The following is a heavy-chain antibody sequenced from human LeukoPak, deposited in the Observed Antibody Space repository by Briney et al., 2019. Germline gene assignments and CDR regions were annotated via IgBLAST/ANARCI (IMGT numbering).Heavy chain of an antibody. CDR3: ARGFFPTYSGWYPLWDY. J-gene: IGHJ4*02. Sequence: ASVKVSCKASGYTFTSYDINWVRQATGQGLEWMGWMNPNSGNTGYAQKFQGRVTMTRNTSISTAYMELSSLRSEDTAVYYCARGFFPTYSGWYPLWDYWGQGTLVTVSS. CDR1: GYTFTSYD. CDR2: MNPNSGNT. D-gene: IGHD6-19*01. V-gene: IGHV1-8*01.